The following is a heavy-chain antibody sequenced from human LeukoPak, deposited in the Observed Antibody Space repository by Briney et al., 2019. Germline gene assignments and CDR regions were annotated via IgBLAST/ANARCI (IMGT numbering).Heavy chain of an antibody. V-gene: IGHV3-23*01. CDR1: GYTFITYA. CDR2: ISGGGGRT. D-gene: IGHD3-22*01. Sequence: GGSLRLSCAASGYTFITYAMTWVRQAPGKGLEWVSAISGGGGRTYYADSVKGRFTISGDNSKNTLYLQMNSLRAEDTAVYYCAKREADYYYDSSGYVVSWGQGTLVTVSS. CDR3: AKREADYYYDSSGYVVS. J-gene: IGHJ5*01.